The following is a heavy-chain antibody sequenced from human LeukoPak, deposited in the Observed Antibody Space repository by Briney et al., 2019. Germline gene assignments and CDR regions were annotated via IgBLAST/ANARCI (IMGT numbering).Heavy chain of an antibody. CDR2: IYYSGRT. Sequence: PSETLPLTCTVSGGSISSSSYYCGWIRQPPGKGLGWIGCIYYSGRTYYNPSLKSRVTISVDTSKNQFSRKLSSVTAADTAVYYCARPPGYSSGWYWYFDLWGRGTLVTVSS. CDR1: GGSISSSSYY. V-gene: IGHV4-39*01. CDR3: ARPPGYSSGWYWYFDL. D-gene: IGHD6-19*01. J-gene: IGHJ2*01.